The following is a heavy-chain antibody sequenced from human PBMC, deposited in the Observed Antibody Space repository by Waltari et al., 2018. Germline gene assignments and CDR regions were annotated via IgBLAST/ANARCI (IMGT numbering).Heavy chain of an antibody. CDR1: GFSLSTSGVG. J-gene: IGHJ3*02. CDR2: IYWDDDK. CDR3: AHRGTGDAFDI. V-gene: IGHV2-5*02. Sequence: QITLKESGPTLVKPTQTLTLTCTFSGFSLSTSGVGVGWIRQPPGKALEWLALIYWDDDKHYSPSLKRRLTITKDTSKNQVVLTMTNMDPVDTATYFGAHRGTGDAFDIWGQGTMVTVSS. D-gene: IGHD7-27*01.